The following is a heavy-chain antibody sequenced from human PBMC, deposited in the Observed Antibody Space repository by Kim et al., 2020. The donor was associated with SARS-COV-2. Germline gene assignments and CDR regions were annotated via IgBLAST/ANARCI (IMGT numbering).Heavy chain of an antibody. CDR2: IRSKAYGGTT. J-gene: IGHJ6*02. CDR3: TREQGYITIFGVVIEEDYYYYGMDV. V-gene: IGHV3-49*03. Sequence: GGSLRLSCTASGFTFGDYAMSWFRQAPGKGLEWVGFIRSKAYGGTTEYAASVKGRFTISRDDSKSIAYLQMNSLKTEDTAVYYCTREQGYITIFGVVIEEDYYYYGMDVWGQGTTVTVSS. D-gene: IGHD3-3*01. CDR1: GFTFGDYA.